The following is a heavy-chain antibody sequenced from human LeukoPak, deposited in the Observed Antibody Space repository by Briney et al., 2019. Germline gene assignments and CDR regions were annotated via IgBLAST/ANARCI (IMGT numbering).Heavy chain of an antibody. CDR1: GASISSHY. V-gene: IGHV4-59*11. CDR3: ARVLAIFGLDTTDFYMDV. D-gene: IGHD3/OR15-3a*01. J-gene: IGHJ6*03. Sequence: SETLSLTCAVSGASISSHYWSWIRPPPGKGLEWIGYTSGSISDTPSLKSRVAVSVDPSQNQVSLSLTSVTAADTAVYYCARVLAIFGLDTTDFYMDVWGKGTTVTVSS. CDR2: TSGSI.